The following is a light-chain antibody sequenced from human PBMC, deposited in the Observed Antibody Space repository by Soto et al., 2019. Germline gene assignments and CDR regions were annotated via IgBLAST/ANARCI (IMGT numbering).Light chain of an antibody. J-gene: IGKJ1*01. V-gene: IGKV1-39*01. CDR2: AAS. CDR1: QTINTY. CDR3: QQRYRMPWT. Sequence: VRRLQSRNSVAACISVGVSITCRASQTINTYLHWYQQKPGKAPKLLIYAASNLQIWVPSRFRASGLGLQSPLSFSSLLPEDFATHSCQQRYRMPWTFGQGTKLDIK.